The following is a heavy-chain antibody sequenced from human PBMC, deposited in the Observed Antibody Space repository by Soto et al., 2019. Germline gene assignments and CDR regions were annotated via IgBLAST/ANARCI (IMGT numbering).Heavy chain of an antibody. CDR2: IIPILGTG. Sequence: QVQLVQSGPEVKKSGSSVKVSCKLSGGTFTSETISWVRQAPGQGLEWMGRIIPILGTGNYAQKFQGRITITEDKYTNTGYMELSSLTSEDTAVYFCEREEGSYNMGTFPFYYMDVWGNGTTVTVSS. J-gene: IGHJ6*03. V-gene: IGHV1-69*08. CDR1: GGTFTSET. CDR3: EREEGSYNMGTFPFYYMDV. D-gene: IGHD3-10*01.